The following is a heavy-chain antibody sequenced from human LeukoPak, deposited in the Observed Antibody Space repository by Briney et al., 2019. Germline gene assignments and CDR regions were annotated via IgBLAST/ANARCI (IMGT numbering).Heavy chain of an antibody. D-gene: IGHD6-13*01. CDR2: IYYTGST. CDR1: GGSISSCY. J-gene: IGHJ4*02. CDR3: ARDDSSSWYYYFDY. V-gene: IGHV4-59*01. Sequence: SETLSLTGTVSGGSISSCYWSWIRQPPGKGLEWIGYIYYTGSTNYNPSLKSRVTISVDTSKNQFSLKLSSVTAADTAVYYCARDDSSSWYYYFDYWGQGTLVTVSS.